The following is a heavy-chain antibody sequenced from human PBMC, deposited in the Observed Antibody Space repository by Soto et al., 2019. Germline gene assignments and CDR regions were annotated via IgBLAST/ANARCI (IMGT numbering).Heavy chain of an antibody. J-gene: IGHJ5*02. CDR1: GFTFISYW. CDR2: INSDRSST. CDR3: ATVPWTAAAS. V-gene: IGHV3-74*01. D-gene: IGHD6-13*01. Sequence: PGESLKISCAASGFTFISYWMHWVRQAPGKGLVWVSRINSDRSSTSYADSVKGRFTISRDNAKNTLYLQMNSLRAEDTAVYYCATVPWTAAASWGQGTLVTVSS.